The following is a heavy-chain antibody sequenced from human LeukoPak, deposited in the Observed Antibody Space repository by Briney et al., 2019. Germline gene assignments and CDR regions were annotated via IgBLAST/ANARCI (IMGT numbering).Heavy chain of an antibody. CDR1: GGSISSYH. CDR2: ILTSGST. Sequence: PSETLSLTCTVSGGSISSYHWSWVRQPPGKGLEWIGYILTSGSTNYNPSLKSRLTISVDTSTNQFTLKLSSVTAADTAVYYCARETESSDAFDIWGQGTMVTVSS. V-gene: IGHV4-4*09. J-gene: IGHJ3*02. D-gene: IGHD3-10*01. CDR3: ARETESSDAFDI.